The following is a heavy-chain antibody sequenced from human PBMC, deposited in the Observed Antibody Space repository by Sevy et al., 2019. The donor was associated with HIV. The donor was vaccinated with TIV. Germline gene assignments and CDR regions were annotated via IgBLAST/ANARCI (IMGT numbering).Heavy chain of an antibody. CDR2: IWCDGSNK. Sequence: GGSLRLSCAASGFTFSMYGMHWVRQAPGKGLEWVALIWCDGSNKYYVDSVKGRFTISRDNSKNTLYLQMNSLRAEDTAVYYCARGRDYGNLDYWGQGTLVTVSS. CDR1: GFTFSMYG. J-gene: IGHJ4*02. D-gene: IGHD4-17*01. V-gene: IGHV3-33*01. CDR3: ARGRDYGNLDY.